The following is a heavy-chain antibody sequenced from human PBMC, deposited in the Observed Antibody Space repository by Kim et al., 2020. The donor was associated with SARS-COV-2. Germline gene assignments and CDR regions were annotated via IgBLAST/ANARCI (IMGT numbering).Heavy chain of an antibody. J-gene: IGHJ4*02. Sequence: GGSLRLSCAASGFTFSSYGMHWVRQAPGKGLEWVAVISYDGSNKYYADSVKGRFTISRDNSKNTLYLQMNSLRAEDTAVYYCAKDQGMYTAMASFDYWGQGTLVTVSS. CDR3: AKDQGMYTAMASFDY. D-gene: IGHD5-18*01. CDR2: ISYDGSNK. V-gene: IGHV3-30*18. CDR1: GFTFSSYG.